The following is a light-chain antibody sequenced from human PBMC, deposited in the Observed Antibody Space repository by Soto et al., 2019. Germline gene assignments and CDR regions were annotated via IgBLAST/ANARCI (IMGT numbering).Light chain of an antibody. V-gene: IGLV2-14*01. CDR1: SSDVGGYDY. J-gene: IGLJ1*01. Sequence: QSVLTQPASVSGSPGQSITISCSGTSSDVGGYDYVSWYQQHPGKAPKVMIYEVTNRPSGVSDRFSGSKTDNTASLTISRRQAEDEADYYCSSYSSSTLFVFGTGTKLTVL. CDR2: EVT. CDR3: SSYSSSTLFV.